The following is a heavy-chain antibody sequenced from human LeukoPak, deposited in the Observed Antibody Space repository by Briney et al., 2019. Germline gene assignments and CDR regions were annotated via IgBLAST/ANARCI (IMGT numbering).Heavy chain of an antibody. D-gene: IGHD6-13*01. J-gene: IGHJ4*02. Sequence: SQTLSLTCTVSGGSISSGSYYWSWIRQPAGKGLEWIGRIYTSGSTNYNPSLKSRVTISVDTSKNQFSLKLSSVTAADTAVYYCAREGSSPVGFDYWGQGTLVTVSS. CDR3: AREGSSPVGFDY. CDR2: IYTSGST. V-gene: IGHV4-61*02. CDR1: GGSISSGSYY.